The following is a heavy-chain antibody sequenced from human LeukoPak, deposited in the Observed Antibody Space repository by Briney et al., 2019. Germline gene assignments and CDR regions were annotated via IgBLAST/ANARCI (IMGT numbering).Heavy chain of an antibody. D-gene: IGHD5-12*01. CDR2: ISSSGSTI. J-gene: IGHJ4*02. V-gene: IGHV3-11*01. Sequence: GSLRLSCAASGFTFSEYYMSWIRQDPGKGLEWVSYISSSGSTIYYAESLKGRVTISRDKAKNSLYLQMNSLRAEDTAVYYCARGLRVIDYWGQGTLVTVSS. CDR3: ARGLRVIDY. CDR1: GFTFSEYY.